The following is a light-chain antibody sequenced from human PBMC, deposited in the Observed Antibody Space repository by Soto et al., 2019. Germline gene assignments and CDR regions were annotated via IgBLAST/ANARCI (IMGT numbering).Light chain of an antibody. CDR1: SSGVGGYNY. V-gene: IGLV2-11*01. CDR3: CSYAGSYV. J-gene: IGLJ1*01. Sequence: QSALTQPRSVSGSPGQSVTISCTGTSSGVGGYNYVSWYQQHPGKAPKLMIYDVSKRPSGVPDRFSGSKSGNTASLTISGLQAEDEADYYCCSYAGSYVFGTGTKVTAL. CDR2: DVS.